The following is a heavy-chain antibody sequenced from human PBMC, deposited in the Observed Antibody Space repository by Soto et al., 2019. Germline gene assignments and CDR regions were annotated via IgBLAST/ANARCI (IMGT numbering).Heavy chain of an antibody. Sequence: QVQLVQSGAEVKKPGSSVKVSCKASGGTFSSYAISWVRQAPGQGLEWMGGIIPIFGTANYAQKFQGRVTIPADESTSTAYMELGSLRSEDTAVYYCASAYGRDIVVVPAAMWRMDVWGQGTTVTVSS. D-gene: IGHD2-2*01. CDR3: ASAYGRDIVVVPAAMWRMDV. CDR2: IIPIFGTA. V-gene: IGHV1-69*01. J-gene: IGHJ6*02. CDR1: GGTFSSYA.